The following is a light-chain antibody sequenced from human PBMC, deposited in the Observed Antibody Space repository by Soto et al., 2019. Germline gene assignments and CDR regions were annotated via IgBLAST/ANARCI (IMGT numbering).Light chain of an antibody. Sequence: QSVLTQPASVSGSPGQSITISCTGTSSDVGGYNYVSWYQQHPVKAPKLMIYDVSNRPSGVSNRFSGSKSGNTASLTISGLQAEDEADYYCSSYTSSSTLYVFGTGTKVT. CDR2: DVS. CDR1: SSDVGGYNY. CDR3: SSYTSSSTLYV. J-gene: IGLJ1*01. V-gene: IGLV2-14*01.